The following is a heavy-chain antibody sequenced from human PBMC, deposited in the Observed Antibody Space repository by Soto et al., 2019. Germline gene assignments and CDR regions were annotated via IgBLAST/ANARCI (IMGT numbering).Heavy chain of an antibody. CDR3: ARTYYYDSSGYPFDY. CDR1: GFTFSSYW. CDR2: INSDGSST. V-gene: IGHV3-74*01. J-gene: IGHJ4*02. D-gene: IGHD3-22*01. Sequence: GGSLRLSCAASGFTFSSYWMHWVRQAPGKGLVWVSRINSDGSSTSYADSVKGRFTISRDNAKNTLYLQMNSLRAEDTAVYYCARTYYYDSSGYPFDYWGQGTLVTVPQ.